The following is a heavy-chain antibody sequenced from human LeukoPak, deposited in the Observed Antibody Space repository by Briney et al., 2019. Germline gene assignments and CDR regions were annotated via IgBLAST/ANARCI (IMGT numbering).Heavy chain of an antibody. V-gene: IGHV3-23*01. CDR1: GFTFSSYA. CDR2: ISDSGGST. Sequence: GGSLRLSCAASGFTFSSYAMSWVRQAPGKGLEWVSAISDSGGSTYYADSVKGRFTISRDNSKNTLYLQINSLRAEDTAIYYCAKSSFHSSYFDYWGQGILVTVSS. CDR3: AKSSFHSSYFDY. J-gene: IGHJ4*02. D-gene: IGHD2/OR15-2a*01.